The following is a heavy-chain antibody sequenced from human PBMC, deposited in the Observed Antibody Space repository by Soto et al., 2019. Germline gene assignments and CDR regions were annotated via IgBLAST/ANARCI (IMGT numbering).Heavy chain of an antibody. CDR1: RFVFSDYW. CDR2: IQPDGSEK. V-gene: IGHV3-7*01. D-gene: IGHD3-16*01. CDR3: ATVSWGNSES. J-gene: IGHJ5*01. Sequence: EVQLVESGGGSVQPGGSLRRSCAASRFVFSDYWMTWVRQAPGKGLEWVATIQPDGSEKYYVDSVKGRFTISRDNAKSSIYLQMNSLRAEDTAMYYCATVSWGNSESWGRGTLITVSS.